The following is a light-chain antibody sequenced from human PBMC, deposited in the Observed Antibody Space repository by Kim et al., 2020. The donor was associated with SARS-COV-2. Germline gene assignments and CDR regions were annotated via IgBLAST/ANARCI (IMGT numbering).Light chain of an antibody. CDR2: DVS. J-gene: IGLJ3*02. CDR1: SSDVGSYNL. V-gene: IGLV2-14*03. CDR3: TSYTRSDTWV. Sequence: GRSVPIACTGTSSDVGSYNLVSWYQQHPGKAPKFMIHDVSQRPSGVSNRFSGSKSGNTASLTISGLQAEDEADYYCTSYTRSDTWVFGGGTKVTVL.